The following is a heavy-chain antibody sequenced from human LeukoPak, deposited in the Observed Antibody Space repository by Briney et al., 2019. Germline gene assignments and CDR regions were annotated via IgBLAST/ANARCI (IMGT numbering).Heavy chain of an antibody. V-gene: IGHV3-23*01. CDR1: GFTFGSYA. D-gene: IGHD5-18*01. CDR2: ISGSGGST. CDR3: AKDQDTAMVMGDY. J-gene: IGHJ4*02. Sequence: GGSLRLSCAASGFTFGSYAMSWVRQAPGKGLEWVSAISGSGGSTYYADSVKGRFTISRDNSKNTLYLQMNSLGAEDTAVYYCAKDQDTAMVMGDYWGQGTLVTVSS.